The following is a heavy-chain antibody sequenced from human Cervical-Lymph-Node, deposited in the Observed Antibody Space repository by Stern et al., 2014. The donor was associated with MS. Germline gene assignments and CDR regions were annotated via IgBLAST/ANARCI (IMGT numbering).Heavy chain of an antibody. CDR2: ISPHLGGA. V-gene: IGHV1-2*06. CDR3: ATGGGYAFQMDV. Sequence: VQLVQSGAEVKKPGASTKVSCKASGYNLPDFRTHWVRQAPGQGLEWIGRISPHLGGAEYAQKFQGRVTLTRDTSITTAYMELDRLTSDDTAVYYCATGGGYAFQMDVWGQGTAVTVSS. J-gene: IGHJ6*02. D-gene: IGHD5-12*01. CDR1: GYNLPDFR.